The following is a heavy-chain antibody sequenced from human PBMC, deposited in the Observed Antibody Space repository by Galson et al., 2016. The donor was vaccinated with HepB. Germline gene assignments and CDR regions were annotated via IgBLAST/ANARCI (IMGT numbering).Heavy chain of an antibody. Sequence: SLRLPCADSGFSLSRYWMHWVRQAPGKGPVWVSRVSTDGRSTNYADPVKGRFTISRDNAKNTLYLEMNSLRAEDTAVYYCARAPPLPATVGGYDSWGQGILVTVSS. CDR2: VSTDGRST. CDR3: ARAPPLPATVGGYDS. CDR1: GFSLSRYW. V-gene: IGHV3-74*01. D-gene: IGHD2-2*01. J-gene: IGHJ4*02.